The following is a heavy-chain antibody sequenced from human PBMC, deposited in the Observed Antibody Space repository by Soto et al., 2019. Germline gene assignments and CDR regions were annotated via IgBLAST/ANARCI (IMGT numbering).Heavy chain of an antibody. Sequence: EVQLLESGGGLVQPGGSLRLSCAASGFTFSSYAMSWVRQAPGKGLEWVSAISGRGGSTYYADSVKGRFTISRDNSKNTLYLQMNTLRAEDTAVYYCAKGSMLYPRTGLTVFDYWAQGTLVTVSS. CDR2: ISGRGGST. CDR1: GFTFSSYA. D-gene: IGHD2-8*01. CDR3: AKGSMLYPRTGLTVFDY. J-gene: IGHJ4*02. V-gene: IGHV3-23*01.